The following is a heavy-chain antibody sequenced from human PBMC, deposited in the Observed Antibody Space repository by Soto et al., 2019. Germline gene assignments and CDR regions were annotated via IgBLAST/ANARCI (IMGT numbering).Heavy chain of an antibody. CDR1: GWTFSRYW. Sequence: GSLRLSGAGSGWTFSRYWMHWVRQAPGKGLVWVSRISSDGSSTSYADSVKGRFTISRDNARNTLYLQLNSLRADDTAVYFCVRDQDSRGYSVFNLWGQGAQVTAPQ. V-gene: IGHV3-74*01. CDR2: ISSDGSST. J-gene: IGHJ5*02. CDR3: VRDQDSRGYSVFNL. D-gene: IGHD3-22*01.